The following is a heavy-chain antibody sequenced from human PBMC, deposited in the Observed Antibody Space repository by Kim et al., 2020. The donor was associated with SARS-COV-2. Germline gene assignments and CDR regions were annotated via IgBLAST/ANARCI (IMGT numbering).Heavy chain of an antibody. CDR3: AKGGGTD. CDR1: GFTFSSYG. J-gene: IGHJ4*02. V-gene: IGHV3-23*01. CDR2: ISGSGDRT. D-gene: IGHD2-15*01. Sequence: GGSLRLSCAASGFTFSSYGMSWVRQTPEKGLERVSAISGSGDRTYYPDSVKGRFTVSRDNTKSTQYLQMNRLRVEDTAVYYCAKGGGTDWGQGTLVTVSS.